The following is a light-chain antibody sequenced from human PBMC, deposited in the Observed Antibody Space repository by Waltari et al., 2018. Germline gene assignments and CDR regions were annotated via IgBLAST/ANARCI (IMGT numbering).Light chain of an antibody. J-gene: IGKJ3*01. Sequence: DIQMTQSPSSLSASVGDTVTITCQSSQAISNRLNWFQQKPGKAPKLLIYDSSNLETGVPSRFSASGSGTRFTLTINSLQPEDFAAYYCQQYFDTPFTFGPGTKVDIK. CDR3: QQYFDTPFT. CDR1: QAISNR. V-gene: IGKV1-33*01. CDR2: DSS.